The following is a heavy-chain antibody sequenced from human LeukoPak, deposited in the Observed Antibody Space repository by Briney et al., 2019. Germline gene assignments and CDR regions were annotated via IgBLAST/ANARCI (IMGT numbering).Heavy chain of an antibody. CDR2: ISSSGSTI. CDR1: GFTFSSYE. CDR3: ARDRYCSGGSCNYYFDY. Sequence: GGSLRLSCAASGFTFSSYEMNWVRQAPGKGLEWVSYISSSGSTIYYADSVKGRFTISRDNAKNSLYLQMNGLRAEDTAVYYCARDRYCSGGSCNYYFDYWGQGTLVTVSS. V-gene: IGHV3-48*03. J-gene: IGHJ4*02. D-gene: IGHD2-15*01.